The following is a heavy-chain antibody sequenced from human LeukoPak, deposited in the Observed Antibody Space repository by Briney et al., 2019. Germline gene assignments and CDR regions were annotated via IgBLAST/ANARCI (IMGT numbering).Heavy chain of an antibody. CDR3: ASHRRDVWSGYSYTNYFDS. CDR1: GGSISSGGYY. D-gene: IGHD3-3*01. CDR2: IYYSGST. Sequence: SETLSLTCTVSGGSISSGGYYWSWIRQHPGKGLEWIGYIYYSGSTYYNPSLRSRVTMSVDTSKNQFSLKLSSLTAADTAVYYCASHRRDVWSGYSYTNYFDSWGQGTLVTVSS. V-gene: IGHV4-31*03. J-gene: IGHJ5*01.